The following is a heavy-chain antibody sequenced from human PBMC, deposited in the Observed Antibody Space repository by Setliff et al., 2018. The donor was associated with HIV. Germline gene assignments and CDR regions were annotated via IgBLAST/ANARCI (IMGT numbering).Heavy chain of an antibody. CDR3: ARGGGFGELLSFDF. CDR2: IYYRGST. J-gene: IGHJ4*02. D-gene: IGHD3-10*01. CDR1: GGSISSYY. V-gene: IGHV4-59*01. Sequence: PSETLSLTCTVSGGSISSYYWSWIRQPPGKGLEWIGYIYYRGSTNYNPSLRSRVTISLDTSKNQFSLKLSSVTAADTAVYYCARGGGFGELLSFDFWGQGTLVTVSS.